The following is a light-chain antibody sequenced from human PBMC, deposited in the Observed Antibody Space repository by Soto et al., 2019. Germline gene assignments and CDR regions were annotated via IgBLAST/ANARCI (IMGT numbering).Light chain of an antibody. CDR2: GTF. V-gene: IGKV3-15*01. CDR3: QQYNSWPVGT. CDR1: QTVRTN. Sequence: EIVMTQSPATLSVSPGEGATLSCRASQTVRTNLAWYQQKSGQAPRLLIYGTFTRATGIPARFSGSGSGTEFTLPISSLQSEDFAIYYCQQYNSWPVGTFGQGTTVELK. J-gene: IGKJ1*01.